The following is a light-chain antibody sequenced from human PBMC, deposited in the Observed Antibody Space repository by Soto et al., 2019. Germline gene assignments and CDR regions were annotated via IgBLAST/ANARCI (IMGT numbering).Light chain of an antibody. CDR1: QSISAW. J-gene: IGKJ1*01. Sequence: DIQMTQSPSTLSATAGDRVTITCRASQSISAWLAWYQQKPGKAPKLLIYDASNLESGVPSRFSGSGSGTDLTLNISKLQPDDFATHYSQQYENYWTVGQGAKVDIK. CDR2: DAS. V-gene: IGKV1-5*01. CDR3: QQYENYWT.